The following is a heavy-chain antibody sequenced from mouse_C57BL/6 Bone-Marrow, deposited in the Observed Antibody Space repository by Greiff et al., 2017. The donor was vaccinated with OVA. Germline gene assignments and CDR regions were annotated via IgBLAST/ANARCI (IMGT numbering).Heavy chain of an antibody. CDR1: GYTFTSYG. V-gene: IGHV1-81*01. CDR3: ARGDDGYPSYFDD. J-gene: IGHJ2*01. Sequence: VQLQQSGAELARPGASVKLSCKASGYTFTSYGISWVKQRTGKGLEWIGEIYPRSGNTYYNEKFKGKATLPADKSSSTAYMELRSLTSEDSAVYFCARGDDGYPSYFDDWGQGTTLTVSS. D-gene: IGHD2-3*01. CDR2: IYPRSGNT.